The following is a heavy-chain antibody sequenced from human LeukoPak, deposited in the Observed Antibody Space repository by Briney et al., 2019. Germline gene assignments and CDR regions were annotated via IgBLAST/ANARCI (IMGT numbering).Heavy chain of an antibody. CDR1: EFPFRNAW. CDR3: TTLGYCTNGVCYDY. D-gene: IGHD2-8*01. Sequence: GGPLRLSCEASEFPFRNAWMTWFRQAPGKGLKGFARIKRKPDVGTTDYAAPVKGRFTISRDDSKNTLYLQMNSLKTEDTAVYYCTTLGYCTNGVCYDYWGQGTLVTVSS. J-gene: IGHJ4*02. CDR2: IKRKPDVGTT. V-gene: IGHV3-15*01.